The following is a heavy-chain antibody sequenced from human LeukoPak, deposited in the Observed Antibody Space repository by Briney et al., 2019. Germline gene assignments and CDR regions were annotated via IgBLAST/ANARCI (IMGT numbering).Heavy chain of an antibody. Sequence: SETLSLTCTVSGGSISNRSYYWGWLRQPPGKGLEWIGNIYYSGNTYYNPSLKSRVTISVDTSNNQFSLRLSSVSAADTAVYYCARLSYRTGWYGDNFDYWGQGTLVTVSS. D-gene: IGHD6-19*01. V-gene: IGHV4-39*01. CDR1: GGSISNRSYY. CDR2: IYYSGNT. J-gene: IGHJ4*02. CDR3: ARLSYRTGWYGDNFDY.